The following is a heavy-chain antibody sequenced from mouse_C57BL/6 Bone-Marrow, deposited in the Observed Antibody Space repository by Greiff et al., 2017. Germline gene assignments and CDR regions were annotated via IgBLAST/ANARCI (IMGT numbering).Heavy chain of an antibody. D-gene: IGHD2-2*01. CDR1: GYTFTSYG. CDR3: ARWGWLRGAMDY. J-gene: IGHJ4*01. V-gene: IGHV1-81*01. CDR2: IYPRSGNT. Sequence: VQLQQSGAELARPGASVKLSCKASGYTFTSYGISWVKQRTGQGLEWIGEIYPRSGNTYYNEKFKGKATLTADKSSSTSYMELRSLTSEDSAVYFCARWGWLRGAMDYWGQGTSVTVSS.